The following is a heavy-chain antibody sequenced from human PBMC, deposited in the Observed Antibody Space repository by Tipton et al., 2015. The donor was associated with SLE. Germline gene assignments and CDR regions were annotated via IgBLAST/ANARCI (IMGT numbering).Heavy chain of an antibody. CDR2: INWNGGST. J-gene: IGHJ6*02. D-gene: IGHD3-3*01. Sequence: QLVQSGGGVVRPGGSLRLSCAASGFTFDDYGMSWVRQAPGKGLEWVSGINWNGGSTGYADSVKGRFTISRDNSKNTLYLQMNSLGAEDTAVHYCAKIKYDFWSASLSYYYGMDVWGQGTTVTVSS. CDR3: AKIKYDFWSASLSYYYGMDV. V-gene: IGHV3-20*04. CDR1: GFTFDDYG.